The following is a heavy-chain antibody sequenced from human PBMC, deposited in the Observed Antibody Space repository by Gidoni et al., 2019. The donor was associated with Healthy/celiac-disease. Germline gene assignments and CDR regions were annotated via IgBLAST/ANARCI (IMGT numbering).Heavy chain of an antibody. CDR2: IYYSGST. D-gene: IGHD6-19*01. CDR3: ARDILYSSGSVRYFDL. Sequence: QVQLQESGPGLVKPSETLSLTCTVSGGSISSYYWSWIRQPPGKGLEWIGYIYYSGSTNYNPSLKSRVTISVDTSKNQFSRKLSSVTAADTAVYYCARDILYSSGSVRYFDLWGRGTLVTVSS. J-gene: IGHJ2*01. CDR1: GGSISSYY. V-gene: IGHV4-59*01.